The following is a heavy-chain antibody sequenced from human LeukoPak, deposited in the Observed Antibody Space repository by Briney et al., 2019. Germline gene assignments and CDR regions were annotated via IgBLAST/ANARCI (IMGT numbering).Heavy chain of an antibody. CDR3: AKRYGDSTGWFFDF. Sequence: GESLRLSCEGSRYSFDSYAMTWVRQAPGKGLEWVSSINGGGDITYYAESVKGRFTVSRDNSKNTLFLQMNSLRAEDTAVFYCAKRYGDSTGWFFDFWGQGSLVTVSS. CDR1: RYSFDSYA. V-gene: IGHV3-23*01. CDR2: INGGGDIT. J-gene: IGHJ4*02. D-gene: IGHD6-13*01.